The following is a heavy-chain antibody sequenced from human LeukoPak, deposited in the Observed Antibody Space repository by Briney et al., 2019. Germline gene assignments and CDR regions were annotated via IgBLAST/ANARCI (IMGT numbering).Heavy chain of an antibody. V-gene: IGHV4-39*07. D-gene: IGHD2-21*01. CDR1: AGSISSSSYY. J-gene: IGHJ4*02. CDR2: IYYSGST. CDR3: ARVIQSQFDY. Sequence: SETLSLTCTVSAGSISSSSYYWGWIRQPPGKGLEWIGSIYYSGSTYYNPSLKSRVTISVDTSKNQFSLKLSSVTAADTAVYYCARVIQSQFDYWGQGTLATVSS.